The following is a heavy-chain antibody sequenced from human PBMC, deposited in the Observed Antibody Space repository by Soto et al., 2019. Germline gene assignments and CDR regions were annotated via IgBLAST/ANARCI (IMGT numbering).Heavy chain of an antibody. V-gene: IGHV1-18*01. Sequence: GASVKVSCKASGYTFTSYGISWVRQAPGQGLEWMGWISAYNGNTNYAQKLQGRVTMTTDTSTSTAYMELRSLRSDDTAVYYCARSEDYYDSSGYGDYWGQGTLVTVSS. CDR3: ARSEDYYDSSGYGDY. CDR1: GYTFTSYG. CDR2: ISAYNGNT. J-gene: IGHJ4*02. D-gene: IGHD3-22*01.